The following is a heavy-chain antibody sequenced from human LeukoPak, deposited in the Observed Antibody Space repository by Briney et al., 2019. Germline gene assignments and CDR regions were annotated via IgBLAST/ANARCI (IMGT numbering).Heavy chain of an antibody. D-gene: IGHD4-11*01. CDR2: ISESGGST. Sequence: GGSLRLSCAASGFTFSSYAMNWVRQALVKGLEWVSGISESGGSTYYADSVKGRFTISRDNSKNTLYLQMNSLRAEDTAVYYCALVDYSNYRTVGYWGQGTLVTVSS. J-gene: IGHJ4*02. CDR1: GFTFSSYA. V-gene: IGHV3-23*01. CDR3: ALVDYSNYRTVGY.